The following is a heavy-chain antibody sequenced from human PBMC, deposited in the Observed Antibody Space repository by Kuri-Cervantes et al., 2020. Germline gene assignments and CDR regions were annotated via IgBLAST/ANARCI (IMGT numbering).Heavy chain of an antibody. D-gene: IGHD3-10*01. Sequence: ETLSLTCAASGFTFSSYAMSWVRQAPGKGLEWVSAISGSGGSTYYADSVKGRFTISRDNSKNTLYLQMNSLRAEDTAVYYCAKPDGSGSYRSTYYYGMDVWGQGTTVTVSS. CDR2: ISGSGGST. CDR1: GFTFSSYA. J-gene: IGHJ6*02. CDR3: AKPDGSGSYRSTYYYGMDV. V-gene: IGHV3-23*01.